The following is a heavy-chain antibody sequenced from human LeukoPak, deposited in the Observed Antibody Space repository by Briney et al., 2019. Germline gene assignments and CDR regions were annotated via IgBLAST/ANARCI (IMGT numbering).Heavy chain of an antibody. J-gene: IGHJ4*02. V-gene: IGHV3-15*01. CDR1: GLPFNNAW. Sequence: GGSLRLSCAASGLPFNNAWLNWIRRAPGKGLEWVGRIKSKSDGGTTDYAAPVKGRFTISRDDSKNTLYLQMNSLKTEDTALYYCTTDRDTVATSFDDWGQGSPVTVSS. D-gene: IGHD5-12*01. CDR2: IKSKSDGGTT. CDR3: TTDRDTVATSFDD.